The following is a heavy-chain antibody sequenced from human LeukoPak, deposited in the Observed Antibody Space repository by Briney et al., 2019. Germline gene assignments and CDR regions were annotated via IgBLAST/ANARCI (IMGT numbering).Heavy chain of an antibody. J-gene: IGHJ4*02. CDR2: IYSTGIT. Sequence: ASETLSLTCTVSGASLSSSDYYWGYIRQPPGEGLEWIGSIYSTGITYFNPSLKSRLTMSADTSKNQFSLKLSSVTAADTAIYYCARGSAGFDSWGQGTLFTVSS. CDR3: ARGSAGFDS. CDR1: GASLSSSDYY. V-gene: IGHV4-39*07.